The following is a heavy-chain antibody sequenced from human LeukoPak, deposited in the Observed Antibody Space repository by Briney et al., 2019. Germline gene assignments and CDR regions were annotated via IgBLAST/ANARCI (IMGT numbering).Heavy chain of an antibody. J-gene: IGHJ3*02. V-gene: IGHV4-59*12. Sequence: SETLSLTCTVSGGSISSYYWSWIRQPPGKGLEWIGYIYYSGSTSYNPSLKSRVTISVDTSKNQFSLKLSSVTAADTAVYYCARPGPAAKENAFDIWGQGTMVTVSS. CDR3: ARPGPAAKENAFDI. CDR1: GGSISSYY. D-gene: IGHD2-2*01. CDR2: IYYSGST.